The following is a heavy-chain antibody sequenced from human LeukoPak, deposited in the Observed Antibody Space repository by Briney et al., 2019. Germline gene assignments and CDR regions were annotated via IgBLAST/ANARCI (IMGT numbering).Heavy chain of an antibody. J-gene: IGHJ4*02. CDR3: AKDYCGGDCYPDY. CDR2: ISYDGSNK. V-gene: IGHV3-30*18. D-gene: IGHD2-21*02. Sequence: GGSLRLSCAASGLTFSRYAMSWVRQAPGKGLEWVAVISYDGSNKYYADSVKGRFTISRDNSKNTLYLQMNSLRAEDTAVYYCAKDYCGGDCYPDYWGQGTLVTVSS. CDR1: GLTFSRYA.